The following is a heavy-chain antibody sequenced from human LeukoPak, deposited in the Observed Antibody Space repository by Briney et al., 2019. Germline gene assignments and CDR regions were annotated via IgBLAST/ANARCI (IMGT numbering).Heavy chain of an antibody. CDR2: IYHSGST. D-gene: IGHD3-16*01. Sequence: SETLSLTCTVSGYSISSDYYWGWIRQPPGKGLEWIGSIYHSGSTYYKPSLKSRVTISVDTSKNQFSLRLRSVTAADTAVYYCARGKSRGGHIDYWGQGTLVAVSS. J-gene: IGHJ4*02. CDR1: GYSISSDYY. CDR3: ARGKSRGGHIDY. V-gene: IGHV4-38-2*02.